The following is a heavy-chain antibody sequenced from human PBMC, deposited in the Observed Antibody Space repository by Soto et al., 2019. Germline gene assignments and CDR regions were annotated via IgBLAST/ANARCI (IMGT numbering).Heavy chain of an antibody. V-gene: IGHV3-66*01. CDR1: GFTVSSKY. Sequence: GGSLRLSCAASGFTVSSKYMSWVRQAPGKGLEWVSLIQSGGPTYYADSVKGRFTISKDTSENTLHLQMDSLRAEDTAVYYCARDDVLCDGGRCYGVPLYVWGKGTTVTVSS. D-gene: IGHD2-15*01. CDR3: ARDDVLCDGGRCYGVPLYV. CDR2: IQSGGPT. J-gene: IGHJ6*04.